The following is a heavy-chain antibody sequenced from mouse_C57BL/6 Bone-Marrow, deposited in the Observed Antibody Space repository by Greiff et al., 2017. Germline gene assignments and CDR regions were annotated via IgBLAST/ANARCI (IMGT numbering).Heavy chain of an antibody. CDR1: GFTFTDYY. CDR3: ARWDYGSSPYWYFDV. CDR2: IRNKANGYTT. J-gene: IGHJ1*03. D-gene: IGHD1-1*01. Sequence: EVKVVESGGGLVQPGGSLSLSCAASGFTFTDYYMSWVRQPPGKALEWLGFIRNKANGYTTEYSASVKGRFTISRDNSQSILYLQMNALRVEDSATYYCARWDYGSSPYWYFDVWGTGTTVTVSS. V-gene: IGHV7-3*01.